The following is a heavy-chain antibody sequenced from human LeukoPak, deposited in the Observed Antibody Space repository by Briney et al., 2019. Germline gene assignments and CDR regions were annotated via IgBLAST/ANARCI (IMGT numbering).Heavy chain of an antibody. V-gene: IGHV1-69*13. CDR2: IIPIFGTA. Sequence: SVKVSCKASGGTFSSYAISWVRQAPGQGLEWMGGIIPIFGTANYAQKFQGRVTITADESTSTAYMELSSLRSEDTAVYYCARDRVATGDYYYYYGMDVWGKETTVTVSS. D-gene: IGHD5-12*01. CDR3: ARDRVATGDYYYYYGMDV. J-gene: IGHJ6*04. CDR1: GGTFSSYA.